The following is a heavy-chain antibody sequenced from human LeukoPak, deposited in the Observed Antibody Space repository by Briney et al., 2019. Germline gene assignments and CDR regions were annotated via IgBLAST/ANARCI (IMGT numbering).Heavy chain of an antibody. D-gene: IGHD2-2*01. J-gene: IGHJ5*02. CDR3: ARLIGRRYCGSTTCGFEP. V-gene: IGHV4-59*01. CDR2: IYYTGST. Sequence: KSSETLSLTCTVSGVSISSYYWSWIRQPPGKGLEWVVYIYYTGSTNYNPSLNSRVTISVDTPKNQFSLKLSSVTAADMAVYYCARLIGRRYCGSTTCGFEPWGQGTLVIVSS. CDR1: GVSISSYY.